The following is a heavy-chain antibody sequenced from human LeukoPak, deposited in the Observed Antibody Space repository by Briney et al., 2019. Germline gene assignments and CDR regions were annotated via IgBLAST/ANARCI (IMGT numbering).Heavy chain of an antibody. CDR2: ISYDGSNK. D-gene: IGHD1-26*01. V-gene: IGHV3-30*18. CDR1: GFTFSSYG. Sequence: GGSLRLSCAASGFTFSSYGMHWVRQAPGKGLEWVAVISYDGSNKYYADSVKGRFTISRDNSKNTLYLQMNSLRAEDTAVYYCAKERAPDNGNYRGFDYWGQGTLVTVSS. J-gene: IGHJ4*02. CDR3: AKERAPDNGNYRGFDY.